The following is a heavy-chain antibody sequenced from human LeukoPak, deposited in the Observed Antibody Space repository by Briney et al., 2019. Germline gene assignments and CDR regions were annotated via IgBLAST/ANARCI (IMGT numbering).Heavy chain of an antibody. CDR3: ARRWLQYEAFDI. Sequence: PGRSLRLSCAASGFTFDDYAMHWVRQAPGKGLEWVSGISWNSGSIGYADSVKGRFTISRDNAKNSLYLQMNSLRAEDTALYYCARRWLQYEAFDIWGQGTMVTVSS. D-gene: IGHD5-24*01. CDR1: GFTFDDYA. V-gene: IGHV3-9*01. CDR2: ISWNSGSI. J-gene: IGHJ3*02.